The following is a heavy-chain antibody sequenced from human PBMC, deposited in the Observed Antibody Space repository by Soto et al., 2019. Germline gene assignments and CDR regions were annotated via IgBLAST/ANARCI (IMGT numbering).Heavy chain of an antibody. J-gene: IGHJ4*02. Sequence: VQLLESGGGLVQPGGSLRLSCAASGFTFSNYAMTWVRQAPGKGLEWVSVITGSGGGTYFVDSVKGRSTISRDNSKNTVYLQMNSLRAEDTAVYYCAKRPLTAAGFDYWGQGTLVTVSS. D-gene: IGHD6-13*01. V-gene: IGHV3-23*01. CDR3: AKRPLTAAGFDY. CDR2: ITGSGGGT. CDR1: GFTFSNYA.